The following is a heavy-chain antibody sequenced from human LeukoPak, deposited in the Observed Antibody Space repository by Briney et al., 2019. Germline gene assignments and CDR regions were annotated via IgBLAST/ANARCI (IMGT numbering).Heavy chain of an antibody. CDR3: ASDLILRGQYNWFDP. V-gene: IGHV1-18*01. CDR1: GYTFTSYG. Sequence: ASVKVSCRASGYTFTSYGISWVRQAPGQGLEWMGWISAYNGNTNYAQKLQGRVTMTTDTSTSTAYMELRSLRSDDTAVYYCASDLILRGQYNWFDPWGQGTLVTVSS. J-gene: IGHJ5*02. D-gene: IGHD3-10*01. CDR2: ISAYNGNT.